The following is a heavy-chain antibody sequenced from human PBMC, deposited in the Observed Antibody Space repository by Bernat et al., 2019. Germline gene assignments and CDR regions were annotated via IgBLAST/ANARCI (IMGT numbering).Heavy chain of an antibody. Sequence: EVQLVESGGGLVKPGGSLRLSCAASGFTFSSYSMNWVRQAPGKGLEWVSSISSSSSYIYYADSVKGRFTISRDNAKNSLYLQMNSLRAEDTAVYYCARDLQPYTAMDPNYLVGWGQGTLVTVSS. J-gene: IGHJ4*02. V-gene: IGHV3-21*01. D-gene: IGHD5-18*01. CDR1: GFTFSSYS. CDR2: ISSSSSYI. CDR3: ARDLQPYTAMDPNYLVG.